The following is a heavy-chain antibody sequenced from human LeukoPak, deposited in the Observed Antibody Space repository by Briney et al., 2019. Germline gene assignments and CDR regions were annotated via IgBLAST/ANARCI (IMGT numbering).Heavy chain of an antibody. Sequence: ASVTVSCKASGYTFTSYGISWVRQAPGQGLEWMGWISAYNGNTNYAQRLQGRVTMTTDTSTSTAYMELRSLRSDDTAVYYCVYCSSTSCYGGYFDYWGQGTLVTVSS. D-gene: IGHD2-2*01. CDR1: GYTFTSYG. CDR2: ISAYNGNT. J-gene: IGHJ4*02. CDR3: VYCSSTSCYGGYFDY. V-gene: IGHV1-18*01.